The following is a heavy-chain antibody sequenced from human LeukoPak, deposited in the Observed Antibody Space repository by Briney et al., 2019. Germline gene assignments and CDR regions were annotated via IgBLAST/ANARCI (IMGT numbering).Heavy chain of an antibody. Sequence: ASVKVSCKASGYTFTSYGISWVRQAPGQGLEWMGWISAYNGNTNYAQKLQGRVTMTTDTSTSTAYMELRSLRSDDTAVYYCARMNCGGDCYPQGAEYFQHWGQGTLVTVSS. D-gene: IGHD2-21*02. CDR3: ARMNCGGDCYPQGAEYFQH. J-gene: IGHJ1*01. V-gene: IGHV1-18*01. CDR2: ISAYNGNT. CDR1: GYTFTSYG.